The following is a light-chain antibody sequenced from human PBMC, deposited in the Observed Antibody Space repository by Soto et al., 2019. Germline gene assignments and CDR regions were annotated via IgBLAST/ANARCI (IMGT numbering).Light chain of an antibody. CDR2: GAS. CDR3: QQYGSSPPWT. Sequence: IVLTQSPDTLSLSPWERATLSCRASQSVSSSYLAWYQQKPGQAPRLLIYGASSRATGIPDRFSGSGSGTDFTLTISRLEPEDFAVYYCQQYGSSPPWTFGQGTKVDIK. J-gene: IGKJ1*01. CDR1: QSVSSSY. V-gene: IGKV3-20*01.